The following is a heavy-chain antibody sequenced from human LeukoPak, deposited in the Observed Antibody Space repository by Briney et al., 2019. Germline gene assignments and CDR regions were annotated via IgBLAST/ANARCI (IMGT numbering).Heavy chain of an antibody. CDR2: IYYSGST. Sequence: SETLSLTCTVSGGSISSDYWSWIRQPPGKGLEWIGYIYYSGSTNYNPSLKSRATISVDRSKNQFSLNLSSVTAADTAIYYCARGRGYNYPFDYWGREPWSPSPQ. J-gene: IGHJ4*02. V-gene: IGHV4-59*01. CDR1: GGSISSDY. D-gene: IGHD5-18*01. CDR3: ARGRGYNYPFDY.